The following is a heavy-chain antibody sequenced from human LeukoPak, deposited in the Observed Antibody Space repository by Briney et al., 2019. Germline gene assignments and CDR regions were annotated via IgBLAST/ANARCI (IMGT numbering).Heavy chain of an antibody. D-gene: IGHD6-13*01. CDR3: ARDIASYLDC. V-gene: IGHV4-4*08. J-gene: IGHJ4*02. CDR1: GASISSYY. CDR2: VHSSGST. Sequence: PSETLSLTCTVSGASISSYYWGWIRQSPEKGLEWIAYVHSSGSTSYNPSLKSRVTVSIDTSKRQFSLKLNSVTAADTAVYHCARDIASYLDCWGQGIMVTVSS.